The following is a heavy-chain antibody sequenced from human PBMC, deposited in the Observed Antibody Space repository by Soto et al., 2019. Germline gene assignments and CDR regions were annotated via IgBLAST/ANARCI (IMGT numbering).Heavy chain of an antibody. V-gene: IGHV3-74*01. CDR1: GFTFSNYW. CDR2: INRDGSVS. Sequence: EVKLVESGGGLVQPGGSLRLSCAASGFTFSNYWMYWVRQAPGQGLVWVSRINRDGSVSRYADSVKGRLTISRDNVKNTLYRQMNSLRGEETAVYYCARGDCVGGRCYSLAGSFYDYVDVWGKGTTVTVFS. CDR3: ARGDCVGGRCYSLAGSFYDYVDV. J-gene: IGHJ6*03. D-gene: IGHD2-15*01.